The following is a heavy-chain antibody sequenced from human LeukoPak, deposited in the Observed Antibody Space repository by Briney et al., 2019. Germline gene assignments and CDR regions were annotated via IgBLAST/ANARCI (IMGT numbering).Heavy chain of an antibody. CDR1: GYNFNSYA. CDR2: ITDSGDTT. J-gene: IGHJ4*02. CDR3: ARGIPGDY. D-gene: IGHD2-21*01. Sequence: PGGSLRLSCAASGYNFNSYAMVWVRQAPGKGLEWVSGITDSGDTTYYADSVKGRFTISRDNSRNTLYLQMNSLRAEDTAVYYCARGIPGDYWGQGTLVTVSS. V-gene: IGHV3-23*01.